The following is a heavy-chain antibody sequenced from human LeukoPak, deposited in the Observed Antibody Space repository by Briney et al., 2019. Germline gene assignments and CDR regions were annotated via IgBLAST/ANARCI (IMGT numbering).Heavy chain of an antibody. Sequence: ASVKVSCKASGYTFTGYYMHWVRQAPGQGLEGMGWINPNSGDTNYAQKFQGRVTMTRDTSISTAYMELSRLRSDDTAVYYCARDPGTGAFDIWGQGTMVTVSS. CDR3: ARDPGTGAFDI. V-gene: IGHV1-2*02. J-gene: IGHJ3*02. D-gene: IGHD3/OR15-3a*01. CDR2: INPNSGDT. CDR1: GYTFTGYY.